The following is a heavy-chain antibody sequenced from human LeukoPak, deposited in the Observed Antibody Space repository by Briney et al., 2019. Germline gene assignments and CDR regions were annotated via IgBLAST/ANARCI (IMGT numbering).Heavy chain of an antibody. CDR2: RSDDGSAQ. J-gene: IGHJ1*01. V-gene: IGHV3-30*18. CDR3: AKDRDPYSSGAWDS. CDR1: GFTFNKYG. D-gene: IGHD3-22*01. Sequence: GRSLRLSCIASGFTFNKYGMHWVRQAPGKGLEWVAVRSDDGSAQHYADSVRGRFTISRDNSKNTLSLQMNSLRPEDTAVYFCAKDRDPYSSGAWDSWGQGNLVIVSS.